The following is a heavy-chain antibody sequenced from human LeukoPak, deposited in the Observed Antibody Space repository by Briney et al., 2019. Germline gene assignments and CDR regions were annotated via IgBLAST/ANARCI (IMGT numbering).Heavy chain of an antibody. CDR3: AKSRLSGINDAFDI. CDR1: EFTFSNYG. V-gene: IGHV3-23*01. CDR2: ITGSAVST. D-gene: IGHD3-3*01. J-gene: IGHJ3*02. Sequence: PGGSLRLSCAASEFTFSNYGMTWVRQAPGKGLEWVSAITGSAVSTFYADSVKGRFTISRDNSKNTLYLQMNSLRAEDTAVYYCAKSRLSGINDAFDIWGQGTMVTVSS.